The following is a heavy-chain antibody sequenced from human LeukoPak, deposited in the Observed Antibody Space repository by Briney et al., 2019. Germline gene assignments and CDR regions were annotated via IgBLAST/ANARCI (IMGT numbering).Heavy chain of an antibody. CDR2: IYYSGST. CDR3: ARQGYCSSTSCYNRGFFDY. Sequence: PSETLSLTCTVSGGSISSSSYYWGWIRQPPGKGLEWIGSIYYSGSTNDNPSLKRRVTISVHTSRNQFSLKLSSVTAADTAVYYCARQGYCSSTSCYNRGFFDYWGQGTLVTVSS. V-gene: IGHV4-39*01. CDR1: GGSISSSSYY. D-gene: IGHD2-2*01. J-gene: IGHJ4*02.